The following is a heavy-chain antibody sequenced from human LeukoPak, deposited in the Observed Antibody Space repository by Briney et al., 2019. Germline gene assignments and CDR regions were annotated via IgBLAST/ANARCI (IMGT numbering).Heavy chain of an antibody. Sequence: ASVKVSCKASGGTFSSYAISWVRQAPGQGLEWMGGIIPIFGTANYAQKFQGRVTITTDESTSTAYMELSSLRSEDTAVYYCAKEVLGWFDPWGQGTLVTVSS. CDR1: GGTFSSYA. CDR2: IIPIFGTA. CDR3: AKEVLGWFDP. J-gene: IGHJ5*02. V-gene: IGHV1-69*05. D-gene: IGHD3-10*01.